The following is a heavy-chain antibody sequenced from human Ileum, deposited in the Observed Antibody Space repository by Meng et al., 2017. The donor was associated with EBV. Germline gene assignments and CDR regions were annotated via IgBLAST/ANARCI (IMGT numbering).Heavy chain of an antibody. Sequence: QVQLQESGAGRVKPSXTLSLTCTVSGGSISGYYWPWVRQPPGKGLEWIGYIDDSGSTNYNPSLKSRVTISRDTSKNQFSLKLSSVTAADTAVYYCARGGGRYLYWGQGTLVTVAS. CDR3: ARGGGRYLY. D-gene: IGHD6-19*01. V-gene: IGHV4-59*01. CDR1: GGSISGYY. CDR2: IDDSGST. J-gene: IGHJ4*02.